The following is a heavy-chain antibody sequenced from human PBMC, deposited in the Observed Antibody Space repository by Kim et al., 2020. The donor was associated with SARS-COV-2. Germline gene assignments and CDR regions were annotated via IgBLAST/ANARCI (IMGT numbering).Heavy chain of an antibody. D-gene: IGHD2-21*01. CDR2: INPNLGNT. Sequence: SVKVSCKDSGYTFTSYGINWVRQATGQRLEGMGWINPNLGNTGYAQQFEGRVTMTRNTSISTAYIELSSLRSEDTAVYYCARGYLKSMVVVIAPRPYYYYMDVWGKGTTVTVSS. CDR3: ARGYLKSMVVVIAPRPYYYYMDV. J-gene: IGHJ6*03. V-gene: IGHV1-8*01. CDR1: GYTFTSYG.